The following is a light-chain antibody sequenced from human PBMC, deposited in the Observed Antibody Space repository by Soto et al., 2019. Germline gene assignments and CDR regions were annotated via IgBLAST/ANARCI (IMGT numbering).Light chain of an antibody. V-gene: IGKV3-20*01. J-gene: IGKJ2*01. CDR1: QRVSSSY. CDR2: GAS. CDR3: QQYGSPYT. Sequence: EIVLTQSPGTLSLSPGEIATLSCRASQRVSSSYLAWYQQKPGQAPRLLIYGASSRATGIPDRFSGSGSGTDFTLTISRLEPEDFAVYYCQQYGSPYTFGQGTKLEIK.